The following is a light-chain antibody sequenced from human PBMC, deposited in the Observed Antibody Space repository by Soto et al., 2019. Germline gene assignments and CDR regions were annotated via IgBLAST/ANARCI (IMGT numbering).Light chain of an antibody. J-gene: IGKJ4*01. CDR1: QSISSW. CDR3: KQYNSYPGT. V-gene: IGKV1-5*03. Sequence: DIQMTQSPSTLSASVGDRVTITCRASQSISSWLAWYQQKPGKAPKLLIYKASSLESGVPSRFSGSGSGTEFTLTISSLQPDDFATYYCKQYNSYPGTFGGGTKVEIK. CDR2: KAS.